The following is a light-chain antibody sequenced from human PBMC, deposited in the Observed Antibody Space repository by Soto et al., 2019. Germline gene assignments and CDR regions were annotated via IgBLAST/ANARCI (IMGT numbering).Light chain of an antibody. CDR2: AAS. CDR3: QQSYSSPLT. J-gene: IGKJ4*01. Sequence: DIQMTQSPSSLSASVGDTVTITCRASQRISTYLHWYQQRPGKAPNLLIYAASNLQSGVPSRFSGSGSGTVFALTISSLQPEDFATYYCQQSYSSPLTFGGGTKVEIK. CDR1: QRISTY. V-gene: IGKV1-39*01.